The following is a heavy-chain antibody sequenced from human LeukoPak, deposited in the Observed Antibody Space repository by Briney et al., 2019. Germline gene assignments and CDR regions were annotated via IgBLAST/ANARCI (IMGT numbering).Heavy chain of an antibody. Sequence: MTSETLSLTCAVYGGSFSDYSWSWIRQPPGKGLEWIGEINHSGGTNNNPSLKSRVIMSVDTSKNQFSLKVSSVTAADTAVYFCARVGYSYSINDWSRTGLGAYPTQYHYYMDVWGKGTTVTVSS. J-gene: IGHJ6*03. D-gene: IGHD5-18*01. CDR3: ARVGYSYSINDWSRTGLGAYPTQYHYYMDV. CDR1: GGSFSDYS. CDR2: INHSGGT. V-gene: IGHV4-34*01.